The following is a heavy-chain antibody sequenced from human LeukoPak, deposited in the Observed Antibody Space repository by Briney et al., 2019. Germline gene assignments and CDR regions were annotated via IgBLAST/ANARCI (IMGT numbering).Heavy chain of an antibody. CDR2: FAPEYDKT. CDR1: GNTVSELS. J-gene: IGHJ6*04. CDR3: ATGWDV. V-gene: IGHV1-24*01. Sequence: GASVKVSCKVSGNTVSELSMHWVRQAPGKGLEWLGGFAPEYDKTIYAQKFQGRVSMTEDTSTNTAYMELNVLTSEDTAVYYCATGWDVWGNGTTVSVSS.